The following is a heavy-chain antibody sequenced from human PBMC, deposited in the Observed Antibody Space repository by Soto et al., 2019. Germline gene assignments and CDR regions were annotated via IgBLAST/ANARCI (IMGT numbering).Heavy chain of an antibody. Sequence: EVQLVESGGGLVQPGGSLRLSCAASGFTFSRHDMHWFRQVTGKGLEWVAGIESAGDAKYSVSVKGPFTISRENAKDSVHLQMNSLTAGDTAVYYCARVGIRCVSWNWFETWGQGTLVTVSS. CDR2: IESAGDA. CDR1: GFTFSRHD. D-gene: IGHD3-10*01. V-gene: IGHV3-13*01. J-gene: IGHJ5*02. CDR3: ARVGIRCVSWNWFET.